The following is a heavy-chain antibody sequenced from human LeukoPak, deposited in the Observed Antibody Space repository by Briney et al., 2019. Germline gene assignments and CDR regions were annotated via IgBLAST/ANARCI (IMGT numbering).Heavy chain of an antibody. D-gene: IGHD4-17*01. Sequence: ASVKVSCKASGYTFTGYYMHWVRQAPGQGLEWMGWINPNSGGTNYAQKFQGRVTMTRDTSISTAYMELSRLRSDDTAVYYCATTVTTGYYYYMDVWGKGTTVTISS. CDR3: ATTVTTGYYYYMDV. V-gene: IGHV1-2*02. CDR2: INPNSGGT. CDR1: GYTFTGYY. J-gene: IGHJ6*03.